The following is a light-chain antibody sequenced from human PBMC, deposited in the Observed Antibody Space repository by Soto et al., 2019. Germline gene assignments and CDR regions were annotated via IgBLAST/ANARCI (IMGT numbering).Light chain of an antibody. CDR2: TNS. V-gene: IGLV1-44*01. J-gene: IGLJ1*01. CDR1: SSSIGSNS. CDR3: AAWDGSLNVYV. Sequence: QSVLTQPPSASGTPGQRVTISCSGSSSSIGSNSVNWYQQLPRTAPKVLIYTNSQRPSGVPDRFSGSKSGTSASLAISGLQPEVEADYYCAAWDGSLNVYVFGTGTKVTVL.